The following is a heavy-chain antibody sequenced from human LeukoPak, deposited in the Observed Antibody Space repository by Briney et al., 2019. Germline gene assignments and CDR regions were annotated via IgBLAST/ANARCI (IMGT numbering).Heavy chain of an antibody. CDR1: EFTFSSYW. J-gene: IGHJ4*02. CDR3: ARDLGIGY. CDR2: IKQDGSEK. D-gene: IGHD7-27*01. Sequence: GGSLRLSCAASEFTFSSYWMSWVRQAPGKGLEWVANIKQDGSEKYYVDSVKGRFTISRDNAKNSLYLQMNSLRAEDTAVYYCARDLGIGYWGQGTLVTVSS. V-gene: IGHV3-7*01.